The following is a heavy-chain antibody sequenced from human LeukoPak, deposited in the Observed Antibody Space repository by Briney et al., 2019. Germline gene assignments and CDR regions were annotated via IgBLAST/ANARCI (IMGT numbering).Heavy chain of an antibody. V-gene: IGHV4-34*01. J-gene: IGHJ6*02. CDR1: GGSFSGYY. Sequence: SETLSLTCAVYGGSFSGYYWSWIRQPPGKGLEWIGEINHSGSTNYNPSLKSRVTISVDTSKNQFSLKLSSVTAADTAVYYCARGRGQWLRPYYYYGMDVWGQGTTVTVSS. D-gene: IGHD5-12*01. CDR2: INHSGST. CDR3: ARGRGQWLRPYYYYGMDV.